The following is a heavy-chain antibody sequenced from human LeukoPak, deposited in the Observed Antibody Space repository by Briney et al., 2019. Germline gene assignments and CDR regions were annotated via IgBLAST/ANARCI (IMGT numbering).Heavy chain of an antibody. Sequence: PGGSLRLSCAASGFPLNNFPMMWVRQSPGQGVEWVSTLSGDGQNTHYADTVKGRFIISKDTSRNTLYLQMTSLRVDDTAVYYCARDQSFLFADAWWGQGTVVTVSS. D-gene: IGHD3-16*01. CDR2: LSGDGQNT. J-gene: IGHJ4*02. CDR1: GFPLNNFP. V-gene: IGHV3-23*01. CDR3: ARDQSFLFADAW.